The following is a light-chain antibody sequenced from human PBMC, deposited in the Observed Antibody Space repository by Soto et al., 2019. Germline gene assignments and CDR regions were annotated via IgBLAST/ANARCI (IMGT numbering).Light chain of an antibody. CDR2: DAS. V-gene: IGKV3-15*01. Sequence: EIVMTQSPVTLSVPPGERATLSCRASQSVGRNVAWYQQKPGQAPRLLMYDASNRATGIPARFSGSGSGTVFTLIISRLRSDDFAVYYCQRLNKWPPVFVPGNAVDI. CDR1: QSVGRN. J-gene: IGKJ3*01. CDR3: QRLNKWPPV.